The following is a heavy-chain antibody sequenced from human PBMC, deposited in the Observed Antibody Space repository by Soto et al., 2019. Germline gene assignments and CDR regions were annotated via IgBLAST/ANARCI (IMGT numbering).Heavy chain of an antibody. CDR3: ARVGGYGSSSFFDS. V-gene: IGHV4-30-4*01. CDR1: GVFINLDNYY. D-gene: IGHD6-6*01. J-gene: IGHJ4*02. CDR2: IDYSGNT. Sequence: KTSETLSLTCSISGVFINLDNYYWGWIRQSPGKGLEWIAYIDYSGNTYYNPSLKSRLNMPADRSKNQFSLKVNSVTAADTAVYYCARVGGYGSSSFFDSWGQGTLVTVSS.